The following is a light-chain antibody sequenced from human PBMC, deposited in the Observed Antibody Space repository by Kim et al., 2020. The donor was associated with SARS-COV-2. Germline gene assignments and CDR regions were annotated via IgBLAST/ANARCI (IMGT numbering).Light chain of an antibody. CDR2: WAS. V-gene: IGKV4-1*01. CDR1: RSVLYSSNNKNY. CDR3: QQYYSTPLT. J-gene: IGKJ4*01. Sequence: RATINCKSSRSVLYSSNNKNYLAWYQQKPGQPPKLLIYWASTRESGVPDRFSGSGSGTDFTLTISSLQAEDVAVYYCQQYYSTPLTFGGGTKVEI.